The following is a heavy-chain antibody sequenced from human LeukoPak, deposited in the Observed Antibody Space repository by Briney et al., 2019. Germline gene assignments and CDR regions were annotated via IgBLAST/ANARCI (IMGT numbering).Heavy chain of an antibody. Sequence: GGSLRLSCAASGFTVSSNYMSWVRQAPGKGLEWVSVIYSGGSTYYADSVKGRFTISRDNSKNTLYLQMNSLRAEDTAVYYCARLYSSGWYDYGMDVWGQGTMVTVSS. CDR3: ARLYSSGWYDYGMDV. V-gene: IGHV3-66*04. D-gene: IGHD6-19*01. J-gene: IGHJ6*02. CDR2: IYSGGST. CDR1: GFTVSSNY.